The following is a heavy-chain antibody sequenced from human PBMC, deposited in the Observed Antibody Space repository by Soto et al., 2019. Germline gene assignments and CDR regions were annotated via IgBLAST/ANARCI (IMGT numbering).Heavy chain of an antibody. J-gene: IGHJ6*02. CDR3: ARDRNDFWSGYYKGNYYYYGMDV. D-gene: IGHD3-3*01. CDR2: ISTGGSNI. Sequence: QVQLVESGGGLVKAGGSLRLSCAASGFTFSDYYMNWIRQAPGKGLEWVSYISTGGSNIYYADSVKGRFTISRDNAKNSLFLQMNSLRAEDTALYYCARDRNDFWSGYYKGNYYYYGMDVWGQGTTVTVSS. V-gene: IGHV3-11*01. CDR1: GFTFSDYY.